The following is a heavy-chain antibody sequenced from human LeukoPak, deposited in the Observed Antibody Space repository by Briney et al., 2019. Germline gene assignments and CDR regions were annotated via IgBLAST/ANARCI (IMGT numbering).Heavy chain of an antibody. D-gene: IGHD2-21*02. Sequence: ASVTVSCKASGGTFSSYAISWVRQAPGQGLEWMGGIIPIFGTANYAQKSQGRVTITADESTSTAYMELSSLRSEDTAVYYCAREVVGCGGDCSNYYYYGMDVWGQGTTVTVSS. CDR2: IIPIFGTA. CDR1: GGTFSSYA. CDR3: AREVVGCGGDCSNYYYYGMDV. J-gene: IGHJ6*02. V-gene: IGHV1-69*13.